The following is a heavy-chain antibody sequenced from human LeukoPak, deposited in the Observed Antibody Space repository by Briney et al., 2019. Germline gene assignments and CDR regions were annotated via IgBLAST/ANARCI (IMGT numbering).Heavy chain of an antibody. V-gene: IGHV3-74*01. D-gene: IGHD6-6*01. CDR2: INSDGSST. CDR1: GFTFSSHW. J-gene: IGHJ6*02. Sequence: PGGSLRLSCAASGFTFSSHWMHWVRQAPGKGLVWVSRINSDGSSTSYADSVKGRFTISRDNAKNTLYLQVNSLRAEDTAVYYCARAEYSSSPDVWGQGTTVTVSS. CDR3: ARAEYSSSPDV.